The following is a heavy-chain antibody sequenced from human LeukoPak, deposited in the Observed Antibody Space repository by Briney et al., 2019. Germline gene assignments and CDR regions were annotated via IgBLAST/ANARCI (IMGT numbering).Heavy chain of an antibody. V-gene: IGHV3-23*01. Sequence: VGCLRLSCAASGVTFSSYAMSWVRQAPGKGLEWVSAISGSGGSTYYADSVKGRFTISRDNSKNTLYLQMNSLRAEDTAVYYCAKDLGYCSGGSCWGQGTLVTVSS. CDR1: GVTFSSYA. CDR3: AKDLGYCSGGSC. J-gene: IGHJ4*02. CDR2: ISGSGGST. D-gene: IGHD2-15*01.